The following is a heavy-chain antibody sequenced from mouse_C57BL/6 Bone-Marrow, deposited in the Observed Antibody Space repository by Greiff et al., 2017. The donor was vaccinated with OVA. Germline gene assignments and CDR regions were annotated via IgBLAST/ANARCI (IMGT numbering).Heavy chain of an antibody. Sequence: EVKVVESGGGLVKPGGSLKLSCAASGFTFSSYAMSWVRQTPEKRLEWVATISDGGSYTYYPDNVKGRFTISRDNAKNNLYLQMSHLKSEDTAMYYCARVITGAWFAYWGQGTLVTVSA. V-gene: IGHV5-4*03. CDR1: GFTFSSYA. J-gene: IGHJ3*01. CDR2: ISDGGSYT. CDR3: ARVITGAWFAY. D-gene: IGHD1-1*01.